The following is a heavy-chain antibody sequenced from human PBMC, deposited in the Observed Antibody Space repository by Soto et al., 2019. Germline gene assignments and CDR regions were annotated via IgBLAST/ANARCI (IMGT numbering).Heavy chain of an antibody. V-gene: IGHV3-23*01. Sequence: GGSLRLSCAASGFTFSSAWLNWVRQPPGKGLAWVSHIMDSGGSTYYADSVKGRFTISRDNSKSTLYLQMNSLSAEDTALYYCAKGRSYYYYYGVDVWGQGTTVTVSS. CDR3: AKGRSYYYYYGVDV. CDR2: IMDSGGST. CDR1: GFTFSSAW. J-gene: IGHJ6*02.